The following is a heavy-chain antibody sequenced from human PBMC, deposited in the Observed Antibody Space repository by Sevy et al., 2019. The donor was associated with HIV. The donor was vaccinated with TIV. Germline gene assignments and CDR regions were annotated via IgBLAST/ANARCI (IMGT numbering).Heavy chain of an antibody. J-gene: IGHJ4*02. Sequence: ASVKVSCKASGYTFTSYDINWVRQATGQGLEWMGWMNPNSGNTGYAQKFQGRVTMTRNTSISTAYLELGSLGSEDTAVYYCARVRSSCDYWGQGTLVTVSS. CDR2: MNPNSGNT. CDR1: GYTFTSYD. V-gene: IGHV1-8*01. CDR3: ARVRSSCDY. D-gene: IGHD6-6*01.